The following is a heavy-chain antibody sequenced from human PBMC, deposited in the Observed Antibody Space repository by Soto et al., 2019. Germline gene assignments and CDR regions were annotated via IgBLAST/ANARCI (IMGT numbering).Heavy chain of an antibody. D-gene: IGHD3-22*01. V-gene: IGHV4-30-4*01. J-gene: IGHJ3*02. CDR1: GGSISSGDYY. Sequence: SETLSLTCTVSGGSISSGDYYWSWIRQPPGKGLEWIGYIYYSGSTYYNPSLKSRVTISVDTSKNQFSLKLSSVTAADTAVYYCARRITMIVVGYDAFDIWGQGTMVTVSS. CDR3: ARRITMIVVGYDAFDI. CDR2: IYYSGST.